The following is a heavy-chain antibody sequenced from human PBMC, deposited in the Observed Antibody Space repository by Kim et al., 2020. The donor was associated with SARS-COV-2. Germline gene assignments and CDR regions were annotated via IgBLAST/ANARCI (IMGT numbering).Heavy chain of an antibody. CDR3: AKSTASSWGYFDY. D-gene: IGHD6-13*01. J-gene: IGHJ4*02. V-gene: IGHV3-23*01. Sequence: YADSVKGRFTISRDNSKTTLYLQMNSLRAEDTAVYYCAKSTASSWGYFDYWGQGTLVTVSS.